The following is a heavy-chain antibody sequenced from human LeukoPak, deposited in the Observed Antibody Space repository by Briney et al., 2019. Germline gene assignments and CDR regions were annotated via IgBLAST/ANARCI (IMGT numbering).Heavy chain of an antibody. CDR3: ARGYCSGGTCSENHYHYFGMDV. Sequence: SETLSLTCTVSGGSISTYYWSWIRQPPGKGLEWIGYIYYSGNTNYNPSLKSRVTISVDTSKNQFSLKLSSVTAADTAVHYCARGYCSGGTCSENHYHYFGMDVWGQGTTVTVSS. D-gene: IGHD2-15*01. CDR1: GGSISTYY. V-gene: IGHV4-59*01. J-gene: IGHJ6*02. CDR2: IYYSGNT.